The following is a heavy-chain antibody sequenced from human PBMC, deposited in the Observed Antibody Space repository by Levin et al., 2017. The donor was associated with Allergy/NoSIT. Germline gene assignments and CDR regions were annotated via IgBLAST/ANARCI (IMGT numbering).Heavy chain of an antibody. J-gene: IGHJ4*02. D-gene: IGHD1-1*01. Sequence: SGPTLVNPTQALALTCTFSGFSLSTSGVGVGWIRQPPGRALEWLAFIYWADDKRYSPSLKSSLTITKDTSRKQVVLTVTDMDPVDTGTYYCVHRLSYSSSWNEGYCDHWGQGTPVTVSA. CDR3: VHRLSYSSSWNEGYCDH. CDR2: IYWADDK. CDR1: GFSLSTSGVG. V-gene: IGHV2-5*02.